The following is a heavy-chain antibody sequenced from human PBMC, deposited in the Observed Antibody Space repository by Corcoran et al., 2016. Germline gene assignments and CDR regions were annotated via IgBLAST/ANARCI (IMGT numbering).Heavy chain of an antibody. CDR2: MYHSGST. V-gene: IGHV4-38-2*02. CDR1: GYSISRGYY. J-gene: IGHJ4*02. Sequence: QVQLQESGPGLVKPSETLSLTCIVSGYSISRGYYWGWTRQPPGKGVEWIGSMYHSGSTHYNPDLKSRVTISVDTSNNQFSLKLISVTAADTAVYYCATVRGSGSHFDYWGQGILVTVSS. D-gene: IGHD1-26*01. CDR3: ATVRGSGSHFDY.